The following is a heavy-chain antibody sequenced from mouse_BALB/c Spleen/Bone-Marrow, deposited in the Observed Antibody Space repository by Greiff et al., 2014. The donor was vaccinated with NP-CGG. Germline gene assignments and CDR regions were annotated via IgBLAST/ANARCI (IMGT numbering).Heavy chain of an antibody. J-gene: IGHJ4*01. V-gene: IGHV1S41*01. CDR3: ARFPIYYGNYGAMDY. CDR1: GYTFTSYW. Sequence: DLVKPGAPVKLSCKASGYTFTSYWINWIKQRPGQGLEWIGRIAPGSGSTYYNEMFKGKATLTVDTSSSTAYIQHSSLSSEDSAVYFCARFPIYYGNYGAMDYWGQGTSVTVSS. D-gene: IGHD2-1*01. CDR2: IAPGSGST.